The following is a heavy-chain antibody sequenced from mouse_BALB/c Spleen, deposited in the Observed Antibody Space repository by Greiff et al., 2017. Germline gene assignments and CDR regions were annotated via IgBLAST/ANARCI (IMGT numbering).Heavy chain of an antibody. Sequence: VQLQQSGPDLVAPSQSLSITCTVSGFSLTSYGVHWVRQPPGKGLEWLVVIWSDGSTTYNSALKSRLSISKDNSKSQVFLKMNSLQTDDTAMYYCARHSGYDRYYYAMDYWGQGTSVTVSS. CDR3: ARHSGYDRYYYAMDY. J-gene: IGHJ4*01. D-gene: IGHD2-2*01. CDR1: GFSLTSYG. V-gene: IGHV2-6-2*01. CDR2: IWSDGST.